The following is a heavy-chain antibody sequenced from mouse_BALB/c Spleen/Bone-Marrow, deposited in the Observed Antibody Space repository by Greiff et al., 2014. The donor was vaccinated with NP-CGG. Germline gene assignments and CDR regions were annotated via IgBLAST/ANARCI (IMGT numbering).Heavy chain of an antibody. J-gene: IGHJ2*01. Sequence: EVQLQESGGGLVQPGGSLKLSCTASGFDFSRYWMSWVRQAPGKGLQWIGEINPESSTINYTPSLKDKFTISRDNAKNTLYLQMSKVRSEDTALYYCTRLTYYGLSDYWGQGTTPTVSS. CDR1: GFDFSRYW. CDR3: TRLTYYGLSDY. V-gene: IGHV4-1*02. CDR2: INPESSTI. D-gene: IGHD1-2*01.